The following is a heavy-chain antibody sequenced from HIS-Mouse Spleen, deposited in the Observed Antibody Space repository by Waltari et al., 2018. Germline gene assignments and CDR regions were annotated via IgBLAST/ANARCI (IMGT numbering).Heavy chain of an antibody. CDR2: YYSGST. V-gene: IGHV4-59*01. CDR1: GVSIRSYY. Sequence: QVQLQESGPGLVKPSETLSLTGTVSGVSIRSYYWRWIRQPPGKGLEWIGYYSGSTNYNPSLKSRVTISVDTSKNQFSLKLSSVTAADTAVYYCARASRDLLLPRYFDLWGRGTLVTVSS. J-gene: IGHJ2*01. CDR3: ARASRDLLLPRYFDL.